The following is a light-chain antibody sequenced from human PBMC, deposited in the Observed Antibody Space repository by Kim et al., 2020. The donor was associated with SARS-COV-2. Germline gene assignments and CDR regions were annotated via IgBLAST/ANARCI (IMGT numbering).Light chain of an antibody. CDR3: AARDDTLSGFL. CDR2: RND. J-gene: IGLJ1*01. V-gene: IGLV1-47*01. CDR1: ISNIGSHS. Sequence: QSVLTQPPSASETPGQRVTISCSGSISNIGSHSVYWYQQFPGTAPKLLIYRNDQRPSGVPDRFSGSKSGTSASLAISGLRSADEADYYCAARDDTLSGFLFRGGTKVTVL.